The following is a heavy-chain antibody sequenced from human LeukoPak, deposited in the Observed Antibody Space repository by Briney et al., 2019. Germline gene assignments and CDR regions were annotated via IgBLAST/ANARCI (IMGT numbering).Heavy chain of an antibody. Sequence: GGSLRLSCAASRFTFSSYSMNWVRQAPGKGLEWVSSITSGSSYIYYAGSVKGRFTISRDNAKNSLYLQMNSLRAEDTAVYYCARDPYSGSYGNYYYYFMDVWGKGTTVTISS. CDR1: RFTFSSYS. D-gene: IGHD1-26*01. V-gene: IGHV3-21*01. CDR2: ITSGSSYI. J-gene: IGHJ6*03. CDR3: ARDPYSGSYGNYYYYFMDV.